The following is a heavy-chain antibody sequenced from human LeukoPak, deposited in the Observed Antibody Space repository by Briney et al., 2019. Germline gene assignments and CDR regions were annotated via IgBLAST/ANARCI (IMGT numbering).Heavy chain of an antibody. CDR3: ASEVVAAGTDY. J-gene: IGHJ4*02. Sequence: SETLSLTCSVSGGSISSTSYYWAWIRQPPGKGLEWIGSIYYSGSTYYNPSLKCRVIISVDTSKNQFSLTLSSVTAADRAVYYCASEVVAAGTDYWGQGTLVTVSS. V-gene: IGHV4-39*01. CDR1: GGSISSTSYY. D-gene: IGHD6-13*01. CDR2: IYYSGST.